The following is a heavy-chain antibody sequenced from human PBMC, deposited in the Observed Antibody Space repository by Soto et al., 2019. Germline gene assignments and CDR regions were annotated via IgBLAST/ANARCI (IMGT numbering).Heavy chain of an antibody. CDR1: GFTFSSYW. V-gene: IGHV3-7*03. J-gene: IGHJ6*02. CDR3: ARVDIVVVPAASYYYYGMDV. CDR2: IKQDGSEK. Sequence: LRLSCAASGFTFSSYWMSWVRQAPGKGLEWVANIKQDGSEKYYVDSVKGRFTISRDNAKNSLYLQMNSLRAEDTAVYYCARVDIVVVPAASYYYYGMDVWGQGTTVTVSS. D-gene: IGHD2-2*01.